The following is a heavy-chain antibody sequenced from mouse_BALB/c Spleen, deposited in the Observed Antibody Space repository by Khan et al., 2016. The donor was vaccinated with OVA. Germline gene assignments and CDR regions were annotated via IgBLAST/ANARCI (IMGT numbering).Heavy chain of an antibody. CDR3: ARVYGGDFDY. V-gene: IGHV3-2*02. CDR2: ISYSGNP. D-gene: IGHD1-1*01. CDR1: GYSITTDYA. J-gene: IGHJ2*01. Sequence: EVQLQESGPGLVKPSQSLSLTCTVTGYSITTDYAWNWIRQFPGNKLEWMGFISYSGNPPYNPSLKSRISITRDTSKNQFFLQLKSVTTEDTARYYWARVYGGDFDYGGQGTTLTGAS.